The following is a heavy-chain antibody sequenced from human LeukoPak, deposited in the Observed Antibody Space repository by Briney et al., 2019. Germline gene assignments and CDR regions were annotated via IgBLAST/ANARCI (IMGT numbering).Heavy chain of an antibody. CDR2: INPSGGDT. Sequence: VASVKVSCKASGYIFTDYYLHWVRQAPGQGLEWMGFINPSGGDTSYAQKFQGRVTMTRDTSTTTVYMELSSLRSEDTAVYYCARYLAWFHPWGQGTLVTVSS. V-gene: IGHV1-46*01. CDR1: GYIFTDYY. J-gene: IGHJ5*02. CDR3: ARYLAWFHP.